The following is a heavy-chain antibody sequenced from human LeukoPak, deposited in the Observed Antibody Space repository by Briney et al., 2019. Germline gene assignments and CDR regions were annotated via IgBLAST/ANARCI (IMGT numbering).Heavy chain of an antibody. CDR2: ISPDGSTT. D-gene: IGHD3-10*01. CDR1: EFTFSSYG. J-gene: IGHJ3*01. V-gene: IGHV3-74*01. Sequence: GGSLRLSCAASEFTFSSYGMHWVRQAPGKGLVWFSRISPDGSTTSYADSVKGRFTISRDNAKNTLYVQMKSLRAEDTAVYYCARAGAPYAFDVWGQGTMVTVSS. CDR3: ARAGAPYAFDV.